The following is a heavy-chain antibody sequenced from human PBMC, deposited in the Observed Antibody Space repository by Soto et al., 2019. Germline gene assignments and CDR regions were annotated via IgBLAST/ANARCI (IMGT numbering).Heavy chain of an antibody. CDR1: GGSFSGYY. CDR2: INHSGST. Sequence: PSETLSLTCAVYGGSFSGYYWSWIRQPPGKGLEWIGTINHSGSTNYNPSLKSRVTISVDTSNNHFSLKLSSVTAADTAVYYCARRGYSSGNFDYWGQGTLVTVSS. V-gene: IGHV4-34*01. J-gene: IGHJ4*02. CDR3: ARRGYSSGNFDY. D-gene: IGHD5-18*01.